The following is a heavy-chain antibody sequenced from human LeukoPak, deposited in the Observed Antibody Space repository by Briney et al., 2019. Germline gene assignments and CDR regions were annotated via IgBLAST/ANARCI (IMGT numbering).Heavy chain of an antibody. CDR2: ISGDGGST. CDR3: AKDIRDIVVVPATYGFYYYYGMDV. Sequence: GGSLRLSCAASGFTFDDYAMHWVRQAPGKGLEWVSLISGDGGSTYYADSVKGRFTISRDNSKNSLYLQMNSLRTEETALYYCAKDIRDIVVVPATYGFYYYYGMDVWGQGTTVTVSS. CDR1: GFTFDDYA. D-gene: IGHD2-2*01. J-gene: IGHJ6*02. V-gene: IGHV3-43*02.